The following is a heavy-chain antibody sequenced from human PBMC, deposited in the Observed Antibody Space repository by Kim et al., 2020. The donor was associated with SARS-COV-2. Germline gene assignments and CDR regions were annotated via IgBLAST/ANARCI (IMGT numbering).Heavy chain of an antibody. J-gene: IGHJ3*02. CDR3: ARVFIGSTRYCSSTSCYRGAIEI. Sequence: GGSLRLSCAASGFTFSSYSMNWVRQAPGKGLEWVSSISSSSSYIYYADSVKGRFTISSDNAKNSLYLQMNSLRAEDTAVYYCARVFIGSTRYCSSTSCYRGAIEIWGQGTMVTVSS. CDR1: GFTFSSYS. V-gene: IGHV3-21*01. CDR2: ISSSSSYI. D-gene: IGHD2-2*01.